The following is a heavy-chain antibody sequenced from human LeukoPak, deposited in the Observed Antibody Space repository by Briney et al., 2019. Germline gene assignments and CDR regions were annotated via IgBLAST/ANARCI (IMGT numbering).Heavy chain of an antibody. CDR1: GFTVSSNY. CDR2: IYSGGST. V-gene: IGHV3-53*04. CDR3: ARGNVPGSDAFDI. D-gene: IGHD1-26*01. Sequence: GGSLRLSCAASGFTVSSNYMSWVRQAQGKGLEWVSVIYSGGSTYSADSVKGRFTISRHNSKNTLYVQMNSLRAEDTAVYYCARGNVPGSDAFDIWGQGTMVSVPS. J-gene: IGHJ3*02.